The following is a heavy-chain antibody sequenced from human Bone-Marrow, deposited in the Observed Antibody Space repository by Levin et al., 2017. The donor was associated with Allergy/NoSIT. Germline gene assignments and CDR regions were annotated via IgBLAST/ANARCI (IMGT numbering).Heavy chain of an antibody. CDR2: IYYSGST. CDR1: GGSISSYY. D-gene: IGHD2-8*01. CDR3: ARHGGAGYCTNGVCYTGAIDS. Sequence: SETLSLTCTVSGGSISSYYWSWIRQPPGKGLQWIGYIYYSGSTNYNPSLKSRVTISVDTSKNQFSLKLSSVTAADTAVYYCARHGGAGYCTNGVCYTGAIDSWGQGTMVTVSS. V-gene: IGHV4-59*08. J-gene: IGHJ3*02.